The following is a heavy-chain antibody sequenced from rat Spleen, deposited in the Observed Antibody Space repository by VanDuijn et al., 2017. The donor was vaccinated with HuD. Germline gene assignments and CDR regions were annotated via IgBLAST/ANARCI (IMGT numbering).Heavy chain of an antibody. D-gene: IGHD4-3*01. CDR3: VREAFGVDY. J-gene: IGHJ2*01. CDR2: IRNKVLGGTT. V-gene: IGHV7-7*01. CDR1: GFSLTNFH. Sequence: VLLRESGPGLVQPSQTLSLTCTVSGFSLTNFHVHWVRQPAGKAPEWLAFIRNKVLGGTTEYNHAVKGRFTISRDNAQHTLYLQMSKLGSEDTAIYYCVREAFGVDYWGQGVMVTVSS.